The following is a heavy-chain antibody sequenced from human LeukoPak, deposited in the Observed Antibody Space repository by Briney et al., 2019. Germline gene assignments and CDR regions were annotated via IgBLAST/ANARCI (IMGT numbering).Heavy chain of an antibody. CDR2: IIPIFGPA. V-gene: IGHV1-69*05. CDR1: GGTFSSYA. Sequence: SVKVSCKASGGTFSSYAISWVRQAPGQGREWMGGIIPIFGPANYAQEFQGRVTITTDESTSTAYMELSSLRSEDTAVYYCARDRIRRDGYNFDDAFDIWGQGTMVTVSS. CDR3: ARDRIRRDGYNFDDAFDI. D-gene: IGHD5-24*01. J-gene: IGHJ3*02.